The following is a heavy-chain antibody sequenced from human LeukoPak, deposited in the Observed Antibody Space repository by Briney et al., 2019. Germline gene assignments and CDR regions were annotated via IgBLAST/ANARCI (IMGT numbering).Heavy chain of an antibody. V-gene: IGHV1-8*01. CDR1: GDTFTTYD. D-gene: IGHD3-3*01. Sequence: ASVKVSCKASGDTFTTYDINWVQQAPGQGLEWMGWMNPKSGNTVYAQKFQGRVIMTRDTSKSTAYMELSSLRSEDTAVYYCGRAITIFDYYYMDVWGKGSTVTVSS. CDR3: GRAITIFDYYYMDV. CDR2: MNPKSGNT. J-gene: IGHJ6*03.